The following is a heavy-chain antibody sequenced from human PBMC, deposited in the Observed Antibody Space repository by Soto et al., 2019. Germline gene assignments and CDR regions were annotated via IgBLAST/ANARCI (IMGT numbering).Heavy chain of an antibody. D-gene: IGHD2-15*01. CDR2: IYYSGST. J-gene: IGHJ4*02. V-gene: IGHV4-30-4*01. Sequence: PSETLSLTCTVSGGSISSGDYYWSWIRQPPGKGLEWIGYIYYSGSTYYNPSLKSRVTISVDTSKNQFSLKLSSVTAADTAVYYCASPVRDCSGGSFSDYWGQGTLVTVSS. CDR3: ASPVRDCSGGSFSDY. CDR1: GGSISSGDYY.